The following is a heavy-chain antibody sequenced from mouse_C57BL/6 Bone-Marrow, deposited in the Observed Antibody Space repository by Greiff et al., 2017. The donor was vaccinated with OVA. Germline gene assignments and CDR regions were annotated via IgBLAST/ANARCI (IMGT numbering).Heavy chain of an antibody. J-gene: IGHJ2*01. V-gene: IGHV1-58*01. CDR2: IYIGNGYN. Sequence: VQLKESGAELVRPGSSVKMSCKTSGYTFTSYGINWVKQRPGQGLEWIGYIYIGNGYNEYNEKFKGNATLTSDTSSRTSYMQLSILTSEDAASYFCARNYGSSGDYWGQGTTLTVSS. CDR1: GYTFTSYG. CDR3: ARNYGSSGDY. D-gene: IGHD1-1*01.